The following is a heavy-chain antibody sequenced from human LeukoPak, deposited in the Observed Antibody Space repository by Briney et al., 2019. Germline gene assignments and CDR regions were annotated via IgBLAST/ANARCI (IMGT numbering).Heavy chain of an antibody. CDR1: GGSFSGYY. CDR2: TNHSGST. J-gene: IGHJ6*03. CDR3: ARCNKNPTAGYYYMDV. V-gene: IGHV4-34*01. Sequence: SETLSLTCAVYGGSFSGYYWSWIRQPPGEGLEWIGETNHSGSTNYNPSLKSRVTISVDTSKNQFSLKLSSVTAADTAVYYCARCNKNPTAGYYYMDVWGKGTTVTVSS. D-gene: IGHD1/OR15-1a*01.